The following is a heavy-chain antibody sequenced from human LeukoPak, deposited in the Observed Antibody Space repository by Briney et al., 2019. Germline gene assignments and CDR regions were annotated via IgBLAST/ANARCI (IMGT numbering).Heavy chain of an antibody. CDR1: GFAFSSYG. J-gene: IGHJ6*03. V-gene: IGHV3-30*19. D-gene: IGHD2-15*01. CDR2: ISYDGSNK. Sequence: GGSLRLSCAASGFAFSSYGMHWVRQAPGKGLEWVAVISYDGSNKYYADSVKGRFTISRDNSKNTLYLQMNSLRAEDTAVYYCARAGYCSGGSCMGGYMDVWGKGTTVTVSS. CDR3: ARAGYCSGGSCMGGYMDV.